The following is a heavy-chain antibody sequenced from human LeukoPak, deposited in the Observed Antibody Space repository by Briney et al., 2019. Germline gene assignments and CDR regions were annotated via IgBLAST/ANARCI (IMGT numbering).Heavy chain of an antibody. CDR1: GFTFSSYW. D-gene: IGHD6-13*01. CDR2: ISTDASST. V-gene: IGHV3-74*01. Sequence: GGSLRLSCTASGFTFSSYWMHWVRQAPGKGLVWVSRISTDASSTTYADSVKGRFTISRDNAKNTLYLQMNSLRAEDTAAYYCARPLYISSWYFDPWGQGTLVTVSS. CDR3: ARPLYISSWYFDP. J-gene: IGHJ5*02.